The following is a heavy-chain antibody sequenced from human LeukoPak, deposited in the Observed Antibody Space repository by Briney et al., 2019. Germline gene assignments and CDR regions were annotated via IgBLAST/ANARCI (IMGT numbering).Heavy chain of an antibody. J-gene: IGHJ4*02. D-gene: IGHD6-19*01. CDR3: TKEYEKTNRSPQWGFDS. Sequence: QPGGSLRLSCTASGFIFSTYAMSWVSQAPGKGLEWVSGISGSSSHTEDADSVKGRFIISRDNSKNTLFLQMNSLRAEDTALYYCTKEYEKTNRSPQWGFDSWGQGTLVTVSS. CDR2: ISGSSSHT. CDR1: GFIFSTYA. V-gene: IGHV3-23*01.